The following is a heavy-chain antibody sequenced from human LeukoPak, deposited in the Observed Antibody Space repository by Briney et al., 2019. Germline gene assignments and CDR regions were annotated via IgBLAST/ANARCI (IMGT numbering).Heavy chain of an antibody. CDR1: GGSISSYY. V-gene: IGHV4-59*12. Sequence: SETLSLTCTVSGGSISSYYWSWIRQPPGKGLEWIGYIYHSGSTYYNPSLKSRVTISVDRSKSQFSLKLSSVTAADTAVYYCARDPGYYYMDVWGKGTTVTVSS. CDR2: IYHSGST. CDR3: ARDPGYYYMDV. J-gene: IGHJ6*03.